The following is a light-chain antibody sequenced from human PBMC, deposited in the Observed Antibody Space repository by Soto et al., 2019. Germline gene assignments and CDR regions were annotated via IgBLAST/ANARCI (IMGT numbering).Light chain of an antibody. Sequence: EIVMTQSPGTLSLSPWERATLSCRASQSISANYLAWYQQKPGQAPRLLIYGVSIRATGIPDRFAGSGSGPDFTLTISRLEPEDFAVYYCHQYGVSPKTFGQGTKVDI. CDR2: GVS. CDR3: HQYGVSPKT. J-gene: IGKJ1*01. V-gene: IGKV3-20*01. CDR1: QSISANY.